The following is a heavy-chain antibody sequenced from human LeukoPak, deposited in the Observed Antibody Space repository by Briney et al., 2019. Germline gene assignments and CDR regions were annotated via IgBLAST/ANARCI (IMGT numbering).Heavy chain of an antibody. CDR3: AGRRYGNQFDP. CDR1: GGSISTSGYY. Sequence: SETLSLTCTVSGGSISTSGYYWGWIRQPLGKGLEWIGSIFYSGSTFYNPSLKSRVTISVDTSKNQFSLKLSSVTAADTAVYYCAGRRYGNQFDPWGQGTLVTVSS. CDR2: IFYSGST. V-gene: IGHV4-39*01. D-gene: IGHD4-17*01. J-gene: IGHJ5*02.